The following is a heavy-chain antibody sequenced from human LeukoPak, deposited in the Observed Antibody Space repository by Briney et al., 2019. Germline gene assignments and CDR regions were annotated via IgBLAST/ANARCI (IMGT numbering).Heavy chain of an antibody. Sequence: PSETLSLTCTVSGGSISSGGYYWSWIRQHPGKGLEWIGYIYYSGSTYYNPSLKSRVTISVDTSKNQFSLKLSSVTAADTAVYYCARGPPQKTVVVAATRYDYWGQGTLVTVSS. J-gene: IGHJ4*02. D-gene: IGHD2-15*01. V-gene: IGHV4-31*03. CDR1: GGSISSGGYY. CDR2: IYYSGST. CDR3: ARGPPQKTVVVAATRYDY.